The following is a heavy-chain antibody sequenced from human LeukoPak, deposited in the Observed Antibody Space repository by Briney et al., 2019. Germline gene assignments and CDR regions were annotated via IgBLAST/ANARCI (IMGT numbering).Heavy chain of an antibody. D-gene: IGHD1-7*01. J-gene: IGHJ3*02. Sequence: SETLSLTCSVAGGSISSSTYYWGWIRQAPGKGLEWIGNIHYSGSTYYNLSLKSRVTISVDTSKNQFSLELTSVTAADTAVYYCVRNSRFSDTNPPIHAIDIWGQGTMVTVSS. V-gene: IGHV4-39*01. CDR1: GGSISSSTYY. CDR3: VRNSRFSDTNPPIHAIDI. CDR2: IHYSGST.